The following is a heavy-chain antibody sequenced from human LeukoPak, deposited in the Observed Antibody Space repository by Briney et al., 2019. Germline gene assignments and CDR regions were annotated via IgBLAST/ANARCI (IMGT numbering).Heavy chain of an antibody. D-gene: IGHD2-2*02. CDR2: ISYDGSNK. Sequence: GGSLRLSCAASGFTFSSYGMHWVRQAPGKGLEWVAVISYDGSNKYYADSVKGRFTISRDNAKNSLYLQMNSLRAEDTAVYYCARDEGHCSSTSCYSYMDVWGKGTTVTVSS. V-gene: IGHV3-30*12. CDR1: GFTFSSYG. J-gene: IGHJ6*03. CDR3: ARDEGHCSSTSCYSYMDV.